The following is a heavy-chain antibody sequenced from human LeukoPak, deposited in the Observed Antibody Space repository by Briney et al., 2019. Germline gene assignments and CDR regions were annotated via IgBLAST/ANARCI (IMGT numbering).Heavy chain of an antibody. J-gene: IGHJ6*02. CDR2: ISSSSSYI. D-gene: IGHD1-26*01. Sequence: GGSLRLSCAASGFTFSSYSMNWVRQAPGKGLEWVSSISSSSSYIYYADSVKGRFTISRDNSKNTLYLQMNSLRAEDTAVYYCARGGARVYGMDVWGQGTTVTVSS. V-gene: IGHV3-21*04. CDR3: ARGGARVYGMDV. CDR1: GFTFSSYS.